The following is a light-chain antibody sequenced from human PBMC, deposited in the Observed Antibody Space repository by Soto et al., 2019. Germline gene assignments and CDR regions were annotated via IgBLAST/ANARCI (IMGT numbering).Light chain of an antibody. CDR1: QGISNY. Sequence: DIQMTQSPSSLPASVGDRVTITCRASQGISNYLAWFQQKPGKVPELLIYASSTLRSGVPSRFSGSGSGKNFTLTISSLQPGDVATYYCQQYNSAPRTFGQGTKLEIK. J-gene: IGKJ2*01. V-gene: IGKV1-27*01. CDR2: ASS. CDR3: QQYNSAPRT.